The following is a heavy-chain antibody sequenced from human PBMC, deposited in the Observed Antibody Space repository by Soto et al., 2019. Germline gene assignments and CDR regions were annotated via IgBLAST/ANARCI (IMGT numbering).Heavy chain of an antibody. CDR2: IWYDGSNE. CDR1: GFTFSSYG. CDR3: AKDRRYCGHSGCYGPQYYFDC. Sequence: QVQLVESGGGVVQPGRSLRLSCAASGFTFSSYGMHWVRQAPGKGLEWVAVIWYDGSNEYYADSVKGRFTISRDNSKNRLCLQMNGLRAEDKAVYYCAKDRRYCGHSGCYGPQYYFDCWGQGTLVTVSS. V-gene: IGHV3-33*06. J-gene: IGHJ4*02. D-gene: IGHD2-21*01.